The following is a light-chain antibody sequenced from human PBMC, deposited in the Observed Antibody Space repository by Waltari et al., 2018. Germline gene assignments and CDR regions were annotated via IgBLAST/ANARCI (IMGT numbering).Light chain of an antibody. V-gene: IGLV1-40*01. CDR3: QSYDNNLRAWV. CDR2: ANE. Sequence: QSGLTQPPSVSGAAGQRVIIPCTGTSSNPGSTYHVHWYQQFPGTAPKVLIYANENRPSGIPDRFSASKSGTSASLTITGLQTEDEADYYCQSYDNNLRAWVFGGGTKVTVL. CDR1: SSNPGSTYH. J-gene: IGLJ3*02.